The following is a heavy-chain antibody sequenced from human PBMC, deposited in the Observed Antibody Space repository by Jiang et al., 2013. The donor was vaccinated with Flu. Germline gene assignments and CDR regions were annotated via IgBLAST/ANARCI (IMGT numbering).Heavy chain of an antibody. D-gene: IGHD3-22*01. CDR2: ISYDGSNK. Sequence: RSLRLSCAASGFTFSSYAMHWVRQAPGKGLEWVAVISYDGSNKYYADSVKGRFTISRDNSKNTLYLQMNSLRAEDTAVYYCARGDYYDSSGYSSYYFDYWGQGTLVTVSS. J-gene: IGHJ4*02. CDR3: ARGDYYDSSGYSSYYFDY. V-gene: IGHV3-30*01. CDR1: GFTFSSYA.